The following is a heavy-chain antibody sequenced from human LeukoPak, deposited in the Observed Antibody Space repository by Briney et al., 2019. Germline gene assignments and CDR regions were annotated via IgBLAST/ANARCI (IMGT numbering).Heavy chain of an antibody. V-gene: IGHV4-34*01. J-gene: IGHJ4*02. Sequence: SETLSLICAVYGGPFSGYYWSWIRKPPGKGLEWIGEINHSGSTDYNPSVKSRVTISVDTSKNQFSLKLSSVTAADTAVYYCARVENLLPPNYWGQGTLVTVSS. CDR2: INHSGST. CDR3: ARVENLLPPNY. D-gene: IGHD3-22*01. CDR1: GGPFSGYY.